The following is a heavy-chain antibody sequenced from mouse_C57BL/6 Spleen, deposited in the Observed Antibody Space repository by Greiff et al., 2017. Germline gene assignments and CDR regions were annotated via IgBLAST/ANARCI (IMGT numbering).Heavy chain of an antibody. CDR1: GYTFTSYS. Sequence: QVQLKQSGAELVRPGASVKMSCKASGYTFTSYSMHWVKQTPRQGLEWIGAIYPGNGDTSYNQKFKGKATLTVDKSSSTAYMQLSSLTSEDSAVYFCARNGNYFDYWGQGTTLTVSS. D-gene: IGHD2-1*01. CDR3: ARNGNYFDY. V-gene: IGHV1-12*01. CDR2: IYPGNGDT. J-gene: IGHJ2*01.